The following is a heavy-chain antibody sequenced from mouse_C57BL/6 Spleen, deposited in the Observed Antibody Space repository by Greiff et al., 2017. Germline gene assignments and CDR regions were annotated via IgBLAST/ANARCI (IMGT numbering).Heavy chain of an antibody. CDR2: IWTGGGT. Sequence: QVQLKESGPGLVAPSQSLSITCTVSGFSLTSYAISWVRQPPGKGLEWLGVIWTGGGTNYNSALKSRLSISTDNSKSQVFLKMTRLQTDDTARYYCARVYYYGSGSCWYFDVWGTGTTVTVSS. D-gene: IGHD1-1*01. CDR3: ARVYYYGSGSCWYFDV. J-gene: IGHJ1*03. CDR1: GFSLTSYA. V-gene: IGHV2-9-1*01.